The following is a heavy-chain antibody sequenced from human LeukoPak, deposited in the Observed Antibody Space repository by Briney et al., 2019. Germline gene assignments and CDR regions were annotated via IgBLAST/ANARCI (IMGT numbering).Heavy chain of an antibody. CDR2: ISSSGSSI. V-gene: IGHV3-48*03. CDR1: GFTFSSYE. J-gene: IGHJ6*02. Sequence: GGSLRLSCAASGFTFSSYEMNWVRLAPGKGLEWVSYISSSGSSIYYADSVKGRFTISRDNAKNSLYLQMNSLRAEDTAVYYCARDPRCSSMSCYRSSFYGMDVWGQGTTVTVSS. D-gene: IGHD2-2*01. CDR3: ARDPRCSSMSCYRSSFYGMDV.